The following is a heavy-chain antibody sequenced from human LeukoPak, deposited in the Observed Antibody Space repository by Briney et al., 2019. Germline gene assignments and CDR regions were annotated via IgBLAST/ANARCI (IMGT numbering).Heavy chain of an antibody. CDR2: IYYSGNI. CDR1: GDSITGGSFY. CDR3: ARAETYYYDSSGFPF. Sequence: PSETLSLTCTVSGDSITGGSFYWGWIRHSPGKGLEWIGSIYYSGNIYNNPSLKSRVTVSIDTSKNQFSLKLSSVTAADTAVYYCARAETYYYDSSGFPFWGQGTLVTVSS. V-gene: IGHV4-39*07. D-gene: IGHD3-22*01. J-gene: IGHJ4*02.